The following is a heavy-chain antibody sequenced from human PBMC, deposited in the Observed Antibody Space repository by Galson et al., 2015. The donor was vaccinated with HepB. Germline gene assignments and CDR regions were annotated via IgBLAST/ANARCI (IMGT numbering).Heavy chain of an antibody. CDR3: ASGAVRGVMDYYYYGMDV. CDR1: GGTFSSYT. Sequence: SVKVSCKASGGTFSSYTISWVRQAPGQGLEWMGRIIPILGIANYAQKFQGRVTITADKSTSTAYMELSSLRSEDTAVYYCASGAVRGVMDYYYYGMDVWGQGTTVTVSS. V-gene: IGHV1-69*02. CDR2: IIPILGIA. J-gene: IGHJ6*02. D-gene: IGHD3-10*01.